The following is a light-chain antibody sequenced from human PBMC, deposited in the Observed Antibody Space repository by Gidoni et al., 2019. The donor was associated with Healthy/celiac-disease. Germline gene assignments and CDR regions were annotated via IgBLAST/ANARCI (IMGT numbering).Light chain of an antibody. CDR2: LGS. V-gene: IGKV2-28*01. J-gene: IGKJ3*01. CDR3: MQALQTPRFT. CDR1: QSLFHSNGYNY. Sequence: DIVMTQSPLSLPVTPGEPASISCRSSQSLFHSNGYNYLDWYLQKPGQSPQLLIYLGSNRASGVPDRFSGSGSGTDFTLKISRVEAEDVGVYYCMQALQTPRFTFGPGTKVDIK.